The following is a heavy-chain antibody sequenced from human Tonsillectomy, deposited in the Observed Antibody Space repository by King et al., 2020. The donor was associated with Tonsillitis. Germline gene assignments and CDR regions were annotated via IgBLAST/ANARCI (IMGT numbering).Heavy chain of an antibody. CDR3: AKDHGKGYCTNGVCYNFDY. D-gene: IGHD2-8*01. Sequence: VQLVESGGGLVQPGGSLRLSCAASGFTFSSYAMSWGRQAPGEGLDGVSGISGSGVSTYYADSVKGRLTIYRANSKNTLYLQMNSLRAEDTAVYYCAKDHGKGYCTNGVCYNFDYWGPGTLVTVSS. CDR1: GFTFSSYA. J-gene: IGHJ4*02. V-gene: IGHV3-23*04. CDR2: ISGSGVST.